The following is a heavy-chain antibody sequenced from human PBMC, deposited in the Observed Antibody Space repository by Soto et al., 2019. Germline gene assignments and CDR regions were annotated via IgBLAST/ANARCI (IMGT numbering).Heavy chain of an antibody. CDR2: VDGSGGDT. D-gene: IGHD2-15*01. V-gene: IGHV3-23*01. CDR3: AKEISAAAYGATSAFDL. CDR1: GFTFSSHA. Sequence: PGGSLRLSCAASGFTFSSHAMGWLRQAPGTGPEWVAFVDGSGGDTSYADPVKGRFTISRDNSDNSLYLHMNTLRAEDTGRYFCAKEISAAAYGATSAFDLWGQGTLVTVSS. J-gene: IGHJ4*02.